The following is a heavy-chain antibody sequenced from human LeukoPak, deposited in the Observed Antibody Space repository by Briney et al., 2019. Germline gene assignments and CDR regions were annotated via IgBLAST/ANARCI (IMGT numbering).Heavy chain of an antibody. CDR1: GGSISSSSYY. V-gene: IGHV4-39*01. CDR2: IYYSGST. D-gene: IGHD3-10*01. Sequence: SETLSLTCTVSGGSISSSSYYWGWIRQPPGKGLEWIGSIYYSGSTYYNPSLKSRVAISVDTSKNQFSLKLSSVTAADTAVYYCARHIRGSRPGYYYYGMDVWGQGTTVTVSS. J-gene: IGHJ6*02. CDR3: ARHIRGSRPGYYYYGMDV.